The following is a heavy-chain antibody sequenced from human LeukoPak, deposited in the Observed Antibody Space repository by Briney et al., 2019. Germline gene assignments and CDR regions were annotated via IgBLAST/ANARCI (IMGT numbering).Heavy chain of an antibody. D-gene: IGHD6-19*01. V-gene: IGHV3-53*01. CDR2: ISNDGDT. J-gene: IGHJ4*02. CDR1: GFTVSSNY. CDR3: AGDKTTGGWYEFDY. Sequence: GGSLRLSCAASGFTVSSNYISWVRQGPGKGLECVSVISNDGDTYYADSVKGRFTISRDTSKNTVSLQMNSLRAEDTAVYYCAGDKTTGGWYEFDYWGQGTLVTVSS.